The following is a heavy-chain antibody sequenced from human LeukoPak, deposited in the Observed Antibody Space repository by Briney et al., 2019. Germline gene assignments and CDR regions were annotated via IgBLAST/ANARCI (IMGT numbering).Heavy chain of an antibody. Sequence: PGGSLRLSCAASGFTFSSYEMNWVRQAPGKGLEWVAYISSTGTTISYAVSVKGRFTISRDNTRNSLYLQMNSLRDKDTAIYYCARDERPNVFDLWGQGTMVTVSS. D-gene: IGHD1-1*01. CDR2: ISSTGTTI. V-gene: IGHV3-48*03. CDR3: ARDERPNVFDL. J-gene: IGHJ3*01. CDR1: GFTFSSYE.